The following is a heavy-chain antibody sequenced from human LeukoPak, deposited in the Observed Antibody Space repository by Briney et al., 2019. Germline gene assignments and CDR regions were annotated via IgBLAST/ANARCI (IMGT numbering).Heavy chain of an antibody. CDR1: GGSISSSNW. D-gene: IGHD6-13*01. CDR3: ARDLSSSWRQYYFDY. J-gene: IGHJ4*02. V-gene: IGHV4-4*02. Sequence: SEALSLTCAVSGGSISSSNWWSWVRQPPGKGLEWIGEIYHSGSTNYNPSLKTRVTISLDKSKNQFSLKLSSVTAADTAVYYCARDLSSSWRQYYFDYWGQGTLVTVSS. CDR2: IYHSGST.